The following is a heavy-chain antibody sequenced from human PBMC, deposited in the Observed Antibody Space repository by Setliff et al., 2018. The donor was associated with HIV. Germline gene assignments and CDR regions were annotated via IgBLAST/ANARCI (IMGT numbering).Heavy chain of an antibody. J-gene: IGHJ6*03. CDR3: ARGDQTGYYTTYYYYMDL. Sequence: GGSLRLSCAASGFTFSSYAITWVRRAPGKGLEWVSSISSSGSYIYYAASLKGRFTITRDNARNSLYLEMSTLRAEDTALYYCARGDQTGYYTTYYYYMDLWGKGTTVTVSS. V-gene: IGHV3-21*01. D-gene: IGHD3-9*01. CDR1: GFTFSSYA. CDR2: ISSSGSYI.